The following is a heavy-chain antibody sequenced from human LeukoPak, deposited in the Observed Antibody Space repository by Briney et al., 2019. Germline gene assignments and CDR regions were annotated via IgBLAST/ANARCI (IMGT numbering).Heavy chain of an antibody. J-gene: IGHJ1*01. D-gene: IGHD6-19*01. V-gene: IGHV1-18*01. CDR3: ARRVGSGWPVQH. Sequence: ASVKVSCKASGYTFTSYGISWVRQAPGQGLEWMGRISAYNGNTNYAQKPQGRVTMTTDTSTSTAYMELRSLRSDDTAVYYCARRVGSGWPVQHWGQGTLVTVSS. CDR1: GYTFTSYG. CDR2: ISAYNGNT.